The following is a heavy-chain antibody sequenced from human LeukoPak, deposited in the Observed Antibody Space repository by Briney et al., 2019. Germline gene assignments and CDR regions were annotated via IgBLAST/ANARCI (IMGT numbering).Heavy chain of an antibody. CDR1: GYTFTSYY. V-gene: IGHV1-46*01. J-gene: IGHJ6*03. Sequence: GASVKVSCKASGYTFTSYYMHWVRQAPGQGLEWMGIINPSGGSTSYAQKFQGRVTMTRDTSTSTVYMELSSLRSGDTAVYYCARDLSTIFGVVPPYYYYMDVWGKGTTVTVSS. D-gene: IGHD3-3*01. CDR2: INPSGGST. CDR3: ARDLSTIFGVVPPYYYYMDV.